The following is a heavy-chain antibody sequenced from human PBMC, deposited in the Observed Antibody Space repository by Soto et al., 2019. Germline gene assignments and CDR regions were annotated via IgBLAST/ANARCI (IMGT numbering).Heavy chain of an antibody. Sequence: QVQLQESGPGLVKPSQTLSLTCTVSGGSISSGDYYWSWIRQPPGKGLEWIGYIYYCGSTYYNPSLKSRVPISVDTSKNQFSLKLSSVTDADTAVYYCARGRGSGYPRRRNWFDPWGQGTLVNVSS. J-gene: IGHJ5*02. CDR3: ARGRGSGYPRRRNWFDP. D-gene: IGHD3-22*01. V-gene: IGHV4-30-4*01. CDR2: IYYCGST. CDR1: GGSISSGDYY.